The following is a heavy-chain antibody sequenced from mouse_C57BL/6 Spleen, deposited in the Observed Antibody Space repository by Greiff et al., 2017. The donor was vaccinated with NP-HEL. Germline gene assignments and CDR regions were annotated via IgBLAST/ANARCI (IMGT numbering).Heavy chain of an antibody. Sequence: VQLQQPGAELVKPGASVKMSCKASGYTFTSYWITWVKQRPGQGLEWIGDLYPGSGSTNYNEKFKSKATLTVDTSSSTAYMQLSSLTSEDSAVYYCARGDYGYDRYYAMDYWGQGTSVTVSS. CDR2: LYPGSGST. J-gene: IGHJ4*01. D-gene: IGHD2-2*01. CDR3: ARGDYGYDRYYAMDY. CDR1: GYTFTSYW. V-gene: IGHV1-55*01.